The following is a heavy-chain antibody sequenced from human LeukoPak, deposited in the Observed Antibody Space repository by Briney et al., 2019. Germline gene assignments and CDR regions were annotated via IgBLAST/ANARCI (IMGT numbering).Heavy chain of an antibody. V-gene: IGHV1-69*02. CDR2: IIPILGIA. CDR3: ARSATRGPFDY. Sequence: XMGRIIPILGIANYAQKFQGRVTITADKSTSTAYMELSSLRSEDTAAYYCARSATRGPFDYWGQGTLVTVSS. J-gene: IGHJ4*02. D-gene: IGHD6-25*01.